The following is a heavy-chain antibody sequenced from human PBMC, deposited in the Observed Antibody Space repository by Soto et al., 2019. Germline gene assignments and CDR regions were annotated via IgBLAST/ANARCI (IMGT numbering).Heavy chain of an antibody. Sequence: ASVKVSCKASGYTFTSYAMHWVRQAPGQRLEWMVWINAGNGNTKYSQKFQGRVTINRDTSASTEYMEMSSLSSENTAVDYCARVTRGGAFDIWGQGTMVTVS. D-gene: IGHD2-2*01. CDR1: GYTFTSYA. V-gene: IGHV1-3*01. CDR3: ARVTRGGAFDI. CDR2: INAGNGNT. J-gene: IGHJ3*02.